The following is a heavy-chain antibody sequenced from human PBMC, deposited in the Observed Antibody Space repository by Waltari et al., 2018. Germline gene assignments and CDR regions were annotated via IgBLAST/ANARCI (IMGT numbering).Heavy chain of an antibody. J-gene: IGHJ3*02. Sequence: QVQLQQWGAGLLKPSETLSLTCAVYGGSFSGYYWSWIRQPPGKGLEWIGEINHSGSTNSNPSLKSRVTISVDTSKNQFSLKLSSVTAADTAVYYCARGGRRIAAAGRASGAFDIWGQGTMVTVSS. CDR2: INHSGST. CDR1: GGSFSGYY. V-gene: IGHV4-34*01. D-gene: IGHD6-13*01. CDR3: ARGGRRIAAAGRASGAFDI.